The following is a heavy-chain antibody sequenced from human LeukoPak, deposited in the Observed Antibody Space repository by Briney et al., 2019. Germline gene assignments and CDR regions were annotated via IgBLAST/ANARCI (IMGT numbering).Heavy chain of an antibody. J-gene: IGHJ4*02. CDR1: GFFFSAYR. CDR2: IRTGHDYI. V-gene: IGHV3-21*01. CDR3: ARWDDLLHFDQ. D-gene: IGHD3-3*01. Sequence: PGGSLPVPRATSGFFFSAYRMNWVRQAPGKGLEWVSSIRTGHDYIYYADSVQGRFTISRDNAMESLYLQMNSLRVEDTAVYFCARWDDLLHFDQWGRG.